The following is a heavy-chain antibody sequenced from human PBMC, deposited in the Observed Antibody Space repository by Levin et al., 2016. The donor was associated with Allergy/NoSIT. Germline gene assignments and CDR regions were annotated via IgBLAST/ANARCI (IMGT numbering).Heavy chain of an antibody. J-gene: IGHJ4*02. Sequence: GGSLRLSCAASGYAFSSHSINWVRQAPGKGLEWVAFISHEGRSKYYADSVRGRFTISRDNSKNRLFLQMNSLRPEDTAMYYCATDIGPLNWGQGALVSVSS. CDR2: ISHEGRSK. CDR3: ATDIGPLN. V-gene: IGHV3-30*04. D-gene: IGHD5-12*01. CDR1: GYAFSSHS.